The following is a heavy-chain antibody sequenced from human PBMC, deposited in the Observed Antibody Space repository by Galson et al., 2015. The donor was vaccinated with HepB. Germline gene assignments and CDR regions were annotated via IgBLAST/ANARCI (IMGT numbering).Heavy chain of an antibody. CDR1: GFSFTIYT. CDR3: ARGGQWPQFYYFDY. CDR2: INAGKGTT. J-gene: IGHJ4*02. Sequence: SVKVSCKASGFSFTIYTIHWVRQAPGHNLEWMGWINAGKGTTRYSQTFQDRVTLTRDTSATTAYMELSSLESEDTAVYYCARGGQWPQFYYFDYWGQGTLVTISS. V-gene: IGHV1-3*01. D-gene: IGHD5-24*01.